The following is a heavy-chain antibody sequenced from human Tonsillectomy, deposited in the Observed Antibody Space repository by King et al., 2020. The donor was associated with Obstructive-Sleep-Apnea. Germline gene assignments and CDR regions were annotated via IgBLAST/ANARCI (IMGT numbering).Heavy chain of an antibody. Sequence: VQLVESGGGLVQPGGSLRLSCAASGFTFSSYTMNWVRQAPGKGLEWVSYISSSSSTIYYADSVKGRFTISRDNATNSLYLQMNSLRAEDTAVYYCARVVGSSSWSGAFDIWGQGTMVTVSS. CDR1: GFTFSSYT. CDR2: ISSSSSTI. D-gene: IGHD6-13*01. CDR3: ARVVGSSSWSGAFDI. V-gene: IGHV3-48*04. J-gene: IGHJ3*02.